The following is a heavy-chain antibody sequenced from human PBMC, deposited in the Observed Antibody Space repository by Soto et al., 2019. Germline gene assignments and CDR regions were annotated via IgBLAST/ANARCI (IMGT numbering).Heavy chain of an antibody. V-gene: IGHV3-74*01. CDR2: IKGDGSNI. J-gene: IGHJ4*02. CDR1: GFTFSDYW. D-gene: IGHD6-19*01. CDR3: ARDDSGPMRFEY. Sequence: EVQLVESGGGLVQPGGSLRLSCATSGFTFSDYWMHWVRQAPGKGLVWVSQIKGDGSNIKYADSVKGRFTISRDNAKSTLYLPMNSLRDEDTAVYYCARDDSGPMRFEYWGQANLVTVSS.